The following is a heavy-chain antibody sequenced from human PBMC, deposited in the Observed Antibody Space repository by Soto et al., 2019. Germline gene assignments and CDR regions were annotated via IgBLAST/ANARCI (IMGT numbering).Heavy chain of an antibody. CDR2: ISGDGVTT. J-gene: IGHJ4*02. CDR1: GFPFSSYW. Sequence: EVRLVESGGDLVQRGGSLRLSCAASGFPFSSYWMHWVRHTPGKGLDWVARISGDGVTTYYADSVTGRFTVSRDNAKNPLSLKINGLRAEDTAVYYCAREYYGLLTGYYADYWGQGTLVSVSS. D-gene: IGHD3-9*01. CDR3: AREYYGLLTGYYADY. V-gene: IGHV3-74*01.